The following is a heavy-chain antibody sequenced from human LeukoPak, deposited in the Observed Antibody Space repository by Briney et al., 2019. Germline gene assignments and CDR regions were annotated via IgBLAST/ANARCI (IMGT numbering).Heavy chain of an antibody. CDR1: GFTFSGSA. CDR2: INGGGGAT. J-gene: IGHJ5*02. D-gene: IGHD3-22*01. V-gene: IGHV3-23*01. CDR3: TVPHSRGNWFDL. Sequence: GGSLRLSCTASGFTFSGSAMSWVRQAPGKGLQWVSAINGGGGATYYADSVKGRFTISRDNSKNTLYLHMNSLRAEDTAVYFCTVPHSRGNWFDLGGPGTQVTVSS.